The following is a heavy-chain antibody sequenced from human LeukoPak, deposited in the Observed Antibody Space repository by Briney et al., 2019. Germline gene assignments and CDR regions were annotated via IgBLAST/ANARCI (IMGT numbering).Heavy chain of an antibody. Sequence: ASVTVSCKASGYTFTSYGISWVRQAPGQGLEWMGWISAYNGNTNYAQKLQGRVTMTTDTSTSTAYMELRSLRSDDTAVYYCARGYGSGSYSYYYYYGMDVWGQGTTVTVSS. CDR1: GYTFTSYG. CDR3: ARGYGSGSYSYYYYYGMDV. J-gene: IGHJ6*02. D-gene: IGHD3-10*01. CDR2: ISAYNGNT. V-gene: IGHV1-18*01.